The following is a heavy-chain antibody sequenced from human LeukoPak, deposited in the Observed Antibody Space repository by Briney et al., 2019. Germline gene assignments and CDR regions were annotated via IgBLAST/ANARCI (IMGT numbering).Heavy chain of an antibody. CDR1: GYTFTSYG. D-gene: IGHD2-2*01. CDR2: ISAYNGNT. V-gene: IGHV1-18*01. CDR3: ARDACSSTSCYEGVTSDY. Sequence: GASVKVSCKASGYTFTSYGISWVRQAPGQGLEWMGWISAYNGNTSYAQKLQGRVTMTTDTSTSTAYMELRSLRSDDTAVYYCARDACSSTSCYEGVTSDYWGQGTLVTVSS. J-gene: IGHJ4*02.